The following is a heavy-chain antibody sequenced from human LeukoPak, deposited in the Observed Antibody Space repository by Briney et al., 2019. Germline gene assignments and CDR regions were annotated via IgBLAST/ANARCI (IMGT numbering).Heavy chain of an antibody. Sequence: GSLRLSCAASGFDFSPLEMSWVRQAPGKGLEWVSFISGGSEATHYADPVRGRFTISRDNAKSSLYLEVRSLRAEDTAVYFCAASLSGWYGPSAYYWGQGTRVTVSS. CDR3: AASLSGWYGPSAYY. CDR2: ISGGSEAT. D-gene: IGHD6-19*01. CDR1: GFDFSPLE. J-gene: IGHJ4*02. V-gene: IGHV3-48*03.